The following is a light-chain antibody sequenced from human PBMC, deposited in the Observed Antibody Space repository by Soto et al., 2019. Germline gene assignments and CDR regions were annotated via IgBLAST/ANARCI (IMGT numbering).Light chain of an antibody. Sequence: EIVLTQSPGTLSLSPGERATLSCRASQSVSSSYLAWYQQKPGQAPRLLIYGASSRATGIPARFSGSGSGTEFTLTISSLQSEDFALYYCQQYSQWPLYTFGQGTKV. CDR1: QSVSSSY. CDR2: GAS. CDR3: QQYSQWPLYT. V-gene: IGKV3-20*01. J-gene: IGKJ2*01.